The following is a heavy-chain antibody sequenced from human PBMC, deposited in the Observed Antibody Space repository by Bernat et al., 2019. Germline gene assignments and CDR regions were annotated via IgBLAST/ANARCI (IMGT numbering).Heavy chain of an antibody. D-gene: IGHD1-1*01. CDR2: IWSGGSNK. CDR1: GFSFSGYG. Sequence: QVQLVESGGGVVQPGRSLTLSCAASGFSFSGYGMHWVRQAPGKGLEWVAVIWSGGSNKYYADFVKGRFTISRDNSQNTLLLQMNSLRAEDTAVYFCARDFLGTRMLPGASDIWGQGTIVTVSS. CDR3: ARDFLGTRMLPGASDI. J-gene: IGHJ3*02. V-gene: IGHV3-33*01.